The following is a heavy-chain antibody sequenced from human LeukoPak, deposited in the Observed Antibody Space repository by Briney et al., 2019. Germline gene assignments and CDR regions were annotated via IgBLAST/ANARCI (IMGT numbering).Heavy chain of an antibody. Sequence: SETLSLTCSVSGGSISNALYYWGWIRQAPGKGLEWIGSIFHSGNTYYNPSLKGRVTLSVDTSKDHFPMRLRSVTAADTAVYFCAGVIRTGLVSGDWFDPWSQGTLVTVSS. V-gene: IGHV4-39*02. CDR2: IFHSGNT. J-gene: IGHJ5*02. CDR3: AGVIRTGLVSGDWFDP. D-gene: IGHD5-18*01. CDR1: GGSISNALYY.